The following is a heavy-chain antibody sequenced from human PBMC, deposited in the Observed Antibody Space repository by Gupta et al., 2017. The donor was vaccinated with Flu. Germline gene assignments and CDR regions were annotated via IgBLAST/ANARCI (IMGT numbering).Heavy chain of an antibody. CDR3: ARELKAAVGPRRMLFYYGMDV. CDR2: IYQTGST. D-gene: IGHD2-8*01. Sequence: GLEWLGRIYQTGSTSYSPSPESRVSMSVETSRTLFALSLASVTAADTAVYYCARELKAAVGPRRMLFYYGMDVWGQGTTVTVS. V-gene: IGHV4-4*07. J-gene: IGHJ6*02.